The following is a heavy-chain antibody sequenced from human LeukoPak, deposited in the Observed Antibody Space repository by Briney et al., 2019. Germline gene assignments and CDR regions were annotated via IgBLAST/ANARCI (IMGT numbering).Heavy chain of an antibody. V-gene: IGHV3-23*01. CDR3: AKGSSRYYGSGSYSEYYFDY. Sequence: PGGSLRLSCAASRFTFSSDAMSCGRQAPGKGLEWVSAICGSGGTTRYGDSVKGRFNISRENSKNTLYLQMNSLRAEDTCVYYCAKGSSRYYGSGSYSEYYFDYWGQGTLVTVSS. D-gene: IGHD3-10*01. J-gene: IGHJ4*02. CDR1: RFTFSSDA. CDR2: ICGSGGTT.